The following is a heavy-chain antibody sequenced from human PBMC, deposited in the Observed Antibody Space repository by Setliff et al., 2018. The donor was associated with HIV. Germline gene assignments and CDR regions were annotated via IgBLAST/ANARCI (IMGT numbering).Heavy chain of an antibody. CDR2: MNNDGRT. CDR1: GFSVNNNY. J-gene: IGHJ5*02. CDR3: AKGVKWLAP. V-gene: IGHV3-53*01. Sequence: PGGSLRLSCTASGFSVNNNYMTWVRQAPGKGLEWAPVMNNDGRTYYAESVKGRFTVSRDNSINILYLHMNSLIAEDTAVYYCAKGVKWLAPWGQGTLVTVSS. D-gene: IGHD3-10*01.